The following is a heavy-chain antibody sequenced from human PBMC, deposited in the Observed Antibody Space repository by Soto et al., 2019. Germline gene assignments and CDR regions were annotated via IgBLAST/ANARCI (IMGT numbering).Heavy chain of an antibody. CDR3: ARHGSGSYYNPYYYYYGMDV. CDR1: GGSISSSSYY. D-gene: IGHD3-10*01. J-gene: IGHJ6*02. CDR2: IYYSGST. Sequence: SDTLSLTCTVSGGSISSSSYYWGWIRQPPGKRLEWIGSIYYSGSTYYNPSLKSRVTISVDTSKNQFSLKLSSVTAADTAVYYCARHGSGSYYNPYYYYYGMDVWGQGTTVT. V-gene: IGHV4-39*01.